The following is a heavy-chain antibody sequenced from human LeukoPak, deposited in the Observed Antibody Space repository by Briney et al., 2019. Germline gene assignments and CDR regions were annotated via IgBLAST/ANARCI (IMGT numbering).Heavy chain of an antibody. J-gene: IGHJ4*02. V-gene: IGHV3-48*03. CDR2: ISSSGSTI. D-gene: IGHD2-21*01. Sequence: GGSLRLSCAASGFTFSSYEMNWVRQAPGKGLEWVSYISSSGSTIYYADSVKGRFTISRDNAKNSLYLQMNSLRAEDTAVYYCARGPLWWSDVGSYWGQGTLVTVSS. CDR1: GFTFSSYE. CDR3: ARGPLWWSDVGSY.